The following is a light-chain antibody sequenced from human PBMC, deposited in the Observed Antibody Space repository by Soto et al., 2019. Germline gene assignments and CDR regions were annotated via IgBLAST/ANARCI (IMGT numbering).Light chain of an antibody. Sequence: QSALTQPASVSGSPGQSITISCTGTSSDFGGYNYVSWYQHHPGKAPKLIIYRVSDRPSGVSNRFSGSKSSNTASLTISGLQAEDEADYYCSSYTGRSTRVFGTGTKGTVL. J-gene: IGLJ1*01. CDR3: SSYTGRSTRV. CDR1: SSDFGGYNY. CDR2: RVS. V-gene: IGLV2-14*01.